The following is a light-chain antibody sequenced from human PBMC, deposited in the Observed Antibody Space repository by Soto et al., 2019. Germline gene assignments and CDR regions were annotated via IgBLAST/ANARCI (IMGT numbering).Light chain of an antibody. CDR3: QQLYTYPIT. CDR1: QGFRDS. Sequence: IQLTQSPSSLSASVGDRVTITCRASQGFRDSLAWYQQKPGKAPKLLNYATSTLHGGVPSRFSGSGSGTEFTLTISSLQPEDFATYYCQQLYTYPITFGQGTRLELK. J-gene: IGKJ5*01. V-gene: IGKV1-9*01. CDR2: ATS.